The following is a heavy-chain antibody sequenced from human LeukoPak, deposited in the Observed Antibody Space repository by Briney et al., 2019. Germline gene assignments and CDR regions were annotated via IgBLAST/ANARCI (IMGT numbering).Heavy chain of an antibody. J-gene: IGHJ4*02. CDR1: GGSISSSSYY. Sequence: PSETLSLTCTVSGGSISSSSYYWGWIRQPPGKGLEWIGSIYYSGSTYYNPSLESRVTISVDTSKNQFSLKLSSVTAADTAVYYCARLEGYSFDYWGQGTLVTVSS. CDR2: IYYSGST. D-gene: IGHD5-24*01. V-gene: IGHV4-39*01. CDR3: ARLEGYSFDY.